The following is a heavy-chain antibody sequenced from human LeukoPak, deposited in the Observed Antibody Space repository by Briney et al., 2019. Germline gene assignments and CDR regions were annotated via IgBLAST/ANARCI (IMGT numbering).Heavy chain of an antibody. Sequence: GGSLRLSCAASGFTFSSYWMSWVRQAPGKGLEWVANIKQDGSEKYYVDSVKGRFTTSRDNAKNSLYLQMNSLRAEDTAVYYCARVPLAYCGGDCYTYLDYWGQGTLVTVSS. CDR2: IKQDGSEK. D-gene: IGHD2-21*02. CDR1: GFTFSSYW. J-gene: IGHJ4*02. CDR3: ARVPLAYCGGDCYTYLDY. V-gene: IGHV3-7*03.